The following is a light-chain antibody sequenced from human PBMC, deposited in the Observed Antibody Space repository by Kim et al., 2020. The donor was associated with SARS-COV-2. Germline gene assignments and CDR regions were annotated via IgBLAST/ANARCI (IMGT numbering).Light chain of an antibody. CDR1: SSNIGSNT. CDR2: SNN. Sequence: TPGQRVTISCSGSSSNIGSNTVNWYQQLPGTAPKLLIYSNNQRPSGVPDRFSGSKSGTSASLAISGLQSEDEADYYCAAWDDSSWVFGGGTQLTVL. J-gene: IGLJ3*02. V-gene: IGLV1-44*01. CDR3: AAWDDSSWV.